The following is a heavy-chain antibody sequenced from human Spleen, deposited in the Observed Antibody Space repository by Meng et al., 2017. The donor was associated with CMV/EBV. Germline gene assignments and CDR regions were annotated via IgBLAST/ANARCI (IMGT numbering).Heavy chain of an antibody. Sequence: GGPLRLSCAASGFSVSSNYVSWVRQAPGKGLEWVSVIYPGGNTKYADSVKGRFTISRDNSKNTLYLQMNSLKAEDTAVYYCARPSVFGHAFDIWGQGTMVTVSS. V-gene: IGHV3-53*01. D-gene: IGHD3/OR15-3a*01. CDR3: ARPSVFGHAFDI. J-gene: IGHJ3*02. CDR2: IYPGGNT. CDR1: GFSVSSNY.